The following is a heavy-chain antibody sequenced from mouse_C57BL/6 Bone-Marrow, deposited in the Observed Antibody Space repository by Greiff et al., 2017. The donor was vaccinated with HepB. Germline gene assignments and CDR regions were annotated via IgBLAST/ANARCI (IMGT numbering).Heavy chain of an antibody. CDR3: AGGARYDYRGYVGG. J-gene: IGHJ1*03. CDR2: IFPGSGST. D-gene: IGHD2-4*01. Sequence: QVQLQQSGAELMKPGASVKLSCKASGYTFTGYWIEWVKQRPGHGLEWIGEIFPGSGSTNYNEKFKGKATITADTATNTDYLQLSSLTTEDSAIYYGAGGARYDYRGYVGGWGTGTTVTV. V-gene: IGHV1-9*01. CDR1: GYTFTGYW.